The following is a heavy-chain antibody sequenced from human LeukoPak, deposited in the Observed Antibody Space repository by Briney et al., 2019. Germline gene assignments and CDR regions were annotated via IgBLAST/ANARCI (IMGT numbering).Heavy chain of an antibody. D-gene: IGHD4-23*01. V-gene: IGHV4-34*01. Sequence: SETLSLTCAVYGGSFSGYYWSWIRQPPGKGLEWIGEINHSGSTNYNPSLKSRVTISVDTSKNQFSLKLSSVTAADTAVYYCARAAGGKHTGWGQGTLVTVST. CDR1: GGSFSGYY. CDR3: ARAAGGKHTG. CDR2: INHSGST. J-gene: IGHJ4*02.